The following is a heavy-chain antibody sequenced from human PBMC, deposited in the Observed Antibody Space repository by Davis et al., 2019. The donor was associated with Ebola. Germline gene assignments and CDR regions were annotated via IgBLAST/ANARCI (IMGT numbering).Heavy chain of an antibody. D-gene: IGHD3-3*01. CDR3: ARVNYDFWSGYYSGTWFDP. CDR1: GGSFSGYY. CDR2: INHSGST. V-gene: IGHV4-34*01. J-gene: IGHJ5*02. Sequence: SETLSLTCAVYGGSFSGYYWSWIRQPPGKGLEWIGEINHSGSTNYNPSLKSRVTMSVDTSKDEFSLKLGSVTTADTAVYYCARVNYDFWSGYYSGTWFDPWGQGTLVTVSS.